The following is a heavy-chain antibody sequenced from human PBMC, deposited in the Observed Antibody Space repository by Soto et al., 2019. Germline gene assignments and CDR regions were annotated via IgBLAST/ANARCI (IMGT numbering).Heavy chain of an antibody. J-gene: IGHJ5*02. V-gene: IGHV5-51*01. CDR2: IYPGDSDT. Sequence: GESLKISCKGSGYSFTSYWIGWVRQMPGKGLEWMGIIYPGDSDTRYSPSFQGQVTISADKSISTAYLQWSSLKASDTAMYYCARGSSGYYYGEDWFDPWGQGTLVTVSS. D-gene: IGHD3-22*01. CDR3: ARGSSGYYYGEDWFDP. CDR1: GYSFTSYW.